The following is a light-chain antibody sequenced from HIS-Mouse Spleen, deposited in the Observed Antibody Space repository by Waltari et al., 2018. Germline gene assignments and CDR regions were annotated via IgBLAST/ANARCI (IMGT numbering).Light chain of an antibody. CDR2: RNT. Sequence: QSVLTQPPSASGTPGQRVTISCSGSSSNIGSNYVYWYQQPPGTAPKLLIYRNTQRPSGVPDRFSGSKSGTSASLAISGLRSEDEADYYCAAWDDSLSGYVFGTGTKVTVL. CDR3: AAWDDSLSGYV. J-gene: IGLJ1*01. CDR1: SSNIGSNY. V-gene: IGLV1-47*01.